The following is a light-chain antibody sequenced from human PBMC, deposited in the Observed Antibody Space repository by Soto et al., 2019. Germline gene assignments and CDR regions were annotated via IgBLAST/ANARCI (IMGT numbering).Light chain of an antibody. V-gene: IGKV3-15*01. J-gene: IGKJ1*01. CDR2: GAS. CDR1: QSVSSS. Sequence: EIVLTQSPGTLSLSPGEIATLSCRASQSVSSSFLAWYQQKPGQAPRLLIYGASTRATGIPARFSGSGSGTEFTLTISSLQSEDFAVYYCQHYNNWPPWTFGQGTKVDI. CDR3: QHYNNWPPWT.